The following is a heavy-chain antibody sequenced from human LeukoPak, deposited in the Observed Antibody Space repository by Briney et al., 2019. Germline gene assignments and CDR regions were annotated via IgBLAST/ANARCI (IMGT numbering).Heavy chain of an antibody. CDR2: IIPIFGTA. D-gene: IGHD6-13*01. V-gene: IGHV1-69*05. Sequence: APVRVSCKASGGTFSSYAISWVRQAPGQGLEWMGGIIPIFGTANYAQKFQGRVTITTDESTSTAYMELSSLRSEDTAVYYCARDTYSSSWRAFDIWGQGTMVTVSS. CDR3: ARDTYSSSWRAFDI. CDR1: GGTFSSYA. J-gene: IGHJ3*02.